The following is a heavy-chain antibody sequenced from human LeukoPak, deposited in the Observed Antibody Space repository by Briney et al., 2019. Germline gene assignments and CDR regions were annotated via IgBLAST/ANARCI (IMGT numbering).Heavy chain of an antibody. CDR2: ISTTGGYT. J-gene: IGHJ4*02. CDR3: AKKPATIKFPFDI. D-gene: IGHD5-12*01. Sequence: GGSLRLSCVGSGFSFSTYDMGWVRQTPGKGLKGGSAISTTGGYTEDADSVKGRFTISRDNSQNTLFLQMHSLRAEDTAVYYCAKKPATIKFPFDIWGQGTLVTVSP. V-gene: IGHV3-23*01. CDR1: GFSFSTYD.